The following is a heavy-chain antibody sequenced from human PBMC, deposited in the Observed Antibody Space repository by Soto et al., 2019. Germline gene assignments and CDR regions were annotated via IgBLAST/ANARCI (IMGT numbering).Heavy chain of an antibody. V-gene: IGHV4-38-2*01. Sequence: ETLSLTCAVSGYSISSGYYWGWIRQPPGKGLEWIGSIYHSGSTYYNPSLKSRVTISVDTSKNQFSLKLSSVTAADTAVYYCASRGLATNAFDIWGQGTMVTVSS. CDR2: IYHSGST. CDR3: ASRGLATNAFDI. J-gene: IGHJ3*02. CDR1: GYSISSGYY. D-gene: IGHD5-12*01.